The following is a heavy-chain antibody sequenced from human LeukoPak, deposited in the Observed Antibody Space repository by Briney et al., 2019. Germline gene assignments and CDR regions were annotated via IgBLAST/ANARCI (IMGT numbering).Heavy chain of an antibody. Sequence: SETLSLTCTVSGVSISSHYWSWIRQPPGKGLEWIGYIYYSGSTNYNPSLKSRVTISVDTSKNQFSLKLSSVTAADTAVYYCARTIVGATLDYWGQGTLVTVSS. CDR2: IYYSGST. D-gene: IGHD1-26*01. J-gene: IGHJ4*02. V-gene: IGHV4-59*11. CDR3: ARTIVGATLDY. CDR1: GVSISSHY.